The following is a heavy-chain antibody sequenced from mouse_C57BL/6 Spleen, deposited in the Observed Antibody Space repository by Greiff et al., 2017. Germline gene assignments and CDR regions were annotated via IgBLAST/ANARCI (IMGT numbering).Heavy chain of an antibody. Sequence: EVMLVESEGGLVQPGSSMKLSCTASGFTFSDYYMAWVRQVPEKGLEWVANINYDGSSTYYLDSLKSRFIISRDNAKNILYLQMISLKSEDTATYYCAREGLRRGFAYWGQGTLVTVSA. J-gene: IGHJ3*01. CDR2: INYDGSST. CDR3: AREGLRRGFAY. CDR1: GFTFSDYY. D-gene: IGHD2-4*01. V-gene: IGHV5-16*01.